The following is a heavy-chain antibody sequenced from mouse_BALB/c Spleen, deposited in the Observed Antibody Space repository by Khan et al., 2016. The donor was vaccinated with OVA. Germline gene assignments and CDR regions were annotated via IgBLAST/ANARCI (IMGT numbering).Heavy chain of an antibody. CDR2: IDPANGYT. Sequence: VQLQQSGAELVKPGASVKLSCTTSGFNIKDTYIHWVKQRPEQGLEWIGRIDPANGYTKFDPKFQGKATITTDTSSNTAYLQLSSLTSEDTAGYYYARITNYDGSYWGQGTLVTVSS. J-gene: IGHJ3*01. D-gene: IGHD2-4*01. CDR1: GFNIKDTY. CDR3: ARITNYDGSY. V-gene: IGHV14-3*02.